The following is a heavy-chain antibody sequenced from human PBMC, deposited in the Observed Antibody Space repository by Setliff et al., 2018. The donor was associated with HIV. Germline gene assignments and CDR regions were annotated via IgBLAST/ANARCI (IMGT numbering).Heavy chain of an antibody. CDR3: AAKKSGDYPFN. D-gene: IGHD4-17*01. CDR1: GGSISSSNYY. CDR2: FYYSGST. V-gene: IGHV4-39*07. Sequence: SETLSLTCAVSGGSISSSNYYWVWIRQPPGKELEWIGSFYYSGSTYYNPSLKSLVTISLDTSKNQFSLKVGSVTAADTAVYYCAAKKSGDYPFNWGQGTLVTVSS. J-gene: IGHJ4*02.